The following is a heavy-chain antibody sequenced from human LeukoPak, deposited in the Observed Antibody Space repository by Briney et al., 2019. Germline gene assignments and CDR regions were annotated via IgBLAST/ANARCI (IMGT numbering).Heavy chain of an antibody. Sequence: SQTLSLTCAISGDSVSSAAWNWIRQSPSRGLEWLGRTYYRSKWYNDYAVSVKSRITINPDTSKNQFSLRLNSVTPEDTAVYYCARGGIGYCTSSSCYFDYWGQGTLVTVSS. CDR1: GDSVSSAA. CDR2: TYYRSKWYN. V-gene: IGHV6-1*01. J-gene: IGHJ4*02. D-gene: IGHD2-2*01. CDR3: ARGGIGYCTSSSCYFDY.